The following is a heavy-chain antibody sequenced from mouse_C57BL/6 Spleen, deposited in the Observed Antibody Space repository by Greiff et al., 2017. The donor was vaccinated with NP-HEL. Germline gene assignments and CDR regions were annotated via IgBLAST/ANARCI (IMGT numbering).Heavy chain of an antibody. CDR3: ARSGTNYYAMAY. V-gene: IGHV1-82*01. J-gene: IGHJ4*01. Sequence: VQLQQSGPELVKPGASVKISCKASGYAFSSSWMNWVKQRPGKGLEWIGRIYPGDGDTNYNGKFKGKATLTADKSSSTAYMQLSSLTSEDSAVYFCARSGTNYYAMAYWGQGTSVTVSS. D-gene: IGHD3-1*01. CDR1: GYAFSSSW. CDR2: IYPGDGDT.